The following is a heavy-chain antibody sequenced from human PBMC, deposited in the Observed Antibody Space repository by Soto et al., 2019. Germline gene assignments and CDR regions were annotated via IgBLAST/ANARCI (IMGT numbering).Heavy chain of an antibody. D-gene: IGHD3-10*01. CDR2: ISWHSATK. CDR1: GFTFDDHA. Sequence: EVQLVESGGGLVQPGRSLRLSCEGSGFTFDDHAMHWVRQRPGKGLEWVSGISWHSATKDYADSVRGRFFISRDNIKSLVFLEMNSLRPEDTGLYFLARLIGSGSFFWFDPLGPGTLVTVSS. V-gene: IGHV3-9*01. J-gene: IGHJ5*02. CDR3: ARLIGSGSFFWFDP.